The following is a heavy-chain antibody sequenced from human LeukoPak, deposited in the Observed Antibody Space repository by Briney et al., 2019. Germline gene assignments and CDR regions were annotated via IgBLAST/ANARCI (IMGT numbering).Heavy chain of an antibody. CDR3: ARSRETNTVPYRMDV. CDR1: GFTFADYG. D-gene: IGHD4-17*01. Sequence: GGSLRLSCAASGFTFADYGMSWVRQAPGKGLEWVSGINWNGGNIGYADSVKGRFTISRDNAKNSLYLQMNSLRAEDTALYHRARSRETNTVPYRMDVWGRGTTVTVSS. J-gene: IGHJ6*02. CDR2: INWNGGNI. V-gene: IGHV3-20*01.